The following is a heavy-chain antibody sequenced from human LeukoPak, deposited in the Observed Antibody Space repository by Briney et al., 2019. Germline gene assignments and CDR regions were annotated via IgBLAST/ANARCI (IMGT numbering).Heavy chain of an antibody. D-gene: IGHD4-17*01. CDR1: GYTFTGYY. V-gene: IGHV1-2*04. Sequence: GASVKVSCKASGYTFTGYYMHWVRQAPGQGLEWMGWIDANSGGTNYAQKFQGWVTMTRDTSISAAYMELSRLSSDDTAVYYCARGRGFGDSNPPFDYWGQGTLVTVSS. J-gene: IGHJ4*02. CDR2: IDANSGGT. CDR3: ARGRGFGDSNPPFDY.